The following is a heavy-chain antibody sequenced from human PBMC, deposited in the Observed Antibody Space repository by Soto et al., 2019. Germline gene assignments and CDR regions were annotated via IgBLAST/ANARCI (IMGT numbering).Heavy chain of an antibody. CDR1: GYSFTSYW. D-gene: IGHD2-15*01. CDR2: IYPGDSDT. J-gene: IGHJ5*02. V-gene: IGHV5-51*01. CDR3: ARQICKFGGSCPNWFDP. Sequence: GESLKISCKGSGYSFTSYWIGWVRQMPGKGLEWMGIIYPGDSDTRYSPSFQGQVTISADKSISTAYLQWSSLKASDTAMYYCARQICKFGGSCPNWFDPWGQGTLVTVSS.